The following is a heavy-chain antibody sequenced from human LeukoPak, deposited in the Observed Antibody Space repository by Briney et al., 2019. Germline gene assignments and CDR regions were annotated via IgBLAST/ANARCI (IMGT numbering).Heavy chain of an antibody. V-gene: IGHV4-34*01. Sequence: SETLSLTCGVSSGSLSGYYWRWIRQPPGGGLEWLGEITHSGSPNYNPSLKSRVTISGDTSKKQFSLNLKSVTAAETGVYYCARGVDLWGRGTPVTVSS. J-gene: IGHJ2*01. CDR3: ARGVDL. CDR1: SGSLSGYY. CDR2: ITHSGSP.